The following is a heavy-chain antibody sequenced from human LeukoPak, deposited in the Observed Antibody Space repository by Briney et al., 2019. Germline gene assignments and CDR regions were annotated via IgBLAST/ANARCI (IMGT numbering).Heavy chain of an antibody. J-gene: IGHJ4*02. CDR1: GFTFSSYA. V-gene: IGHV3-48*02. Sequence: PGGSLRLSCAASGFTFSSYAMNWVRQAPGKGLEWVAFINGISGVWYADSVKGRFTISRDNGENSLYLEVNSLRDEDTAVYFCAREANYGFDFWGQGALVTVSS. CDR2: INGISGV. D-gene: IGHD3-10*01. CDR3: AREANYGFDF.